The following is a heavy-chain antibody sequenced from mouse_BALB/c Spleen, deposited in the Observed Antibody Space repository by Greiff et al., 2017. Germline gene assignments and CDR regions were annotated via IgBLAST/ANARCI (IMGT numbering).Heavy chain of an antibody. V-gene: IGHV1-15*01. J-gene: IGHJ2*01. Sequence: VQGVESGAELVRPGASVKLSCKALGYTFTDYEMHWVKQTPVHGLEWIGAIHPGSGGTAYNQKFKGKATLTADKSSSTAYMELSSLTSEDSAVYYCTKLITTVVGLDYWGQGTTLTVSS. CDR3: TKLITTVVGLDY. CDR2: IHPGSGGT. D-gene: IGHD1-1*01. CDR1: GYTFTDYE.